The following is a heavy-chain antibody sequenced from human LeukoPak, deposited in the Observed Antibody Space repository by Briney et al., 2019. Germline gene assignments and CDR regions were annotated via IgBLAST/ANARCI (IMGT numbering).Heavy chain of an antibody. CDR1: GYTFTGYY. CDR3: ARSNYYDSSGYPYFQH. CDR2: INPNSGGT. D-gene: IGHD3-22*01. Sequence: ASVKVSCKASGYTFTGYYMHWVRQAPGQGLEWMGWINPNSGGTNYAQKLQGRVTMTRDTSISTAYMELSRLRSDDTAVYYRARSNYYDSSGYPYFQHWGQGTLVTVSS. V-gene: IGHV1-2*02. J-gene: IGHJ1*01.